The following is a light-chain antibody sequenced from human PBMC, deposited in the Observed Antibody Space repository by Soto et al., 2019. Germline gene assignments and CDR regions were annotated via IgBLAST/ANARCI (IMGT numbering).Light chain of an antibody. CDR2: GAS. CDR3: QQYGSSPPVT. CDR1: QSVSSN. J-gene: IGKJ1*01. V-gene: IGKV3-20*01. Sequence: EIVMTQSPATLSVSPGERATLSCRASQSVSSNLAWYQQKPGQAPRLLIYGASSRATGIPDRFSGSGSGTDFTLTISRLEPEDFAVYYCQQYGSSPPVTFGQGTKVDI.